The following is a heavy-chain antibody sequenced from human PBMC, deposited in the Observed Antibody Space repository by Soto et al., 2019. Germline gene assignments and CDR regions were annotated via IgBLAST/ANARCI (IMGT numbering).Heavy chain of an antibody. D-gene: IGHD2-2*01. V-gene: IGHV4-39*01. J-gene: IGHJ5*02. Sequence: SETLSLTCTVSGGSFTSTNYFWGWIRQPPGKGLEWIGCMYYNGSTFYSPSLKSRVTMSVDTSKNQFSLKLSSVTAADTAVYYCARVFYCSSTSCYEGVWFDPWGQGTLVTVSS. CDR1: GGSFTSTNYF. CDR2: MYYNGST. CDR3: ARVFYCSSTSCYEGVWFDP.